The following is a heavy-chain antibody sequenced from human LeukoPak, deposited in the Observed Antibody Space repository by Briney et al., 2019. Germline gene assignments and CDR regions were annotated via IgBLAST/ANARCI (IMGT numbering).Heavy chain of an antibody. J-gene: IGHJ4*02. Sequence: LETLSLTCSVHGSSFTGYYWSWIRQPPGKGLEWIEERNHRGSSYFNPSFESRVTISLDMSRKQFSLNLTSVTAAGTAFYYCARGSGSYSGAADYWGQGTLVTVSS. CDR1: GSSFTGYY. CDR2: RNHRGSS. D-gene: IGHD6-19*01. V-gene: IGHV4-34*01. CDR3: ARGSGSYSGAADY.